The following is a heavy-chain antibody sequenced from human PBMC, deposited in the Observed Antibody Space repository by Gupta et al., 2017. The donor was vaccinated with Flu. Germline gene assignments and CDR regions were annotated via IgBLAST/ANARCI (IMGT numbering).Heavy chain of an antibody. CDR1: GFTFSSYA. J-gene: IGHJ4*02. CDR3: AKRGYSGYDYRNFISNFDY. CDR2: IGGSGGSK. Sequence: EVQLLESGGGLVQPGGSLRLSCAASGFTFSSYAMSWVRQAPGKGLEWVSAIGGSGGSKYYADSVKGRFTISRDNSKNTLYLQMNSLRAEETAVYYCAKRGYSGYDYRNFISNFDYWGQGTLVTVSS. D-gene: IGHD5-12*01. V-gene: IGHV3-23*01.